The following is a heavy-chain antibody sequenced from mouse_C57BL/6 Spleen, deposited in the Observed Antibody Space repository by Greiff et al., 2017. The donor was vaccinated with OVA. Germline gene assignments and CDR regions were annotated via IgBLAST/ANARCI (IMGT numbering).Heavy chain of an antibody. CDR3: ARRAGYYYGSSYYAMDY. CDR2: ILPGSGST. J-gene: IGHJ4*01. D-gene: IGHD1-1*01. Sequence: VQLQQSGAELMKPGASVKLSCKATGYTFTGYWIEWVKQRPGHGLEWIGEILPGSGSTNYNEKFKGKATFTADTSSNTAYMQLSSLTTEDSAIYYCARRAGYYYGSSYYAMDYWGQGTSVTVSS. CDR1: GYTFTGYW. V-gene: IGHV1-9*01.